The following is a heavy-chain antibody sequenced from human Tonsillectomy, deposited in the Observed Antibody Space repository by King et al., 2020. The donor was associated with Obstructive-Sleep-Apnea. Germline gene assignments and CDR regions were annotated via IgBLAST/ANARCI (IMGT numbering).Heavy chain of an antibody. D-gene: IGHD2-2*01. CDR2: ISWNSGSI. V-gene: IGHV3-9*01. Sequence: VQLVESGGGLVQPGRSLRLSCAAAGFTFGDYAMHWVRQAPGKGLEWVSGISWNSGSIGYADFVKGRFTISRDNAKNSLYLQMNSLRPEDTALYYCAKDGVPAANYYYYGMDVWGQGTTVTVSS. CDR3: AKDGVPAANYYYYGMDV. CDR1: GFTFGDYA. J-gene: IGHJ6*02.